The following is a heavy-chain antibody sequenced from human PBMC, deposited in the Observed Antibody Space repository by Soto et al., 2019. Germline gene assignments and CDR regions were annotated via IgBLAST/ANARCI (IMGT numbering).Heavy chain of an antibody. J-gene: IGHJ6*02. D-gene: IGHD3-10*01. CDR1: GYTVSDYY. Sequence: HPWGSLRLSFAACGYTVSDYYMGWVRQAPGKGLEWVSAISGSGGSTYYADSVKGRFTISRDNSKNTLYLQMNSLRAEDTAVYYCAADPTDVLLWFGELFYYYGMDVWGQGTTVTVSS. CDR2: ISGSGGST. V-gene: IGHV3-23*01. CDR3: AADPTDVLLWFGELFYYYGMDV.